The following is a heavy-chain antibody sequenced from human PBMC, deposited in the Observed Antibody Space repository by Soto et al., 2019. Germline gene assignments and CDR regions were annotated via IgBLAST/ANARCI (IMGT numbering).Heavy chain of an antibody. CDR1: GFTFSSSA. Sequence: EVRLLESGGGLAQPGGSRRLSCAASGFTFSSSAMNWVRQAPGKGLEWVSSIRVGGGDTFYADSVRGRFTVSREISRNPLYLQMNSLRAEDTAIYYCAKCSVGTVRTSGWCNWFDPWGQGTLVTVSS. J-gene: IGHJ5*02. D-gene: IGHD6-19*01. V-gene: IGHV3-23*01. CDR2: IRVGGGDT. CDR3: AKCSVGTVRTSGWCNWFDP.